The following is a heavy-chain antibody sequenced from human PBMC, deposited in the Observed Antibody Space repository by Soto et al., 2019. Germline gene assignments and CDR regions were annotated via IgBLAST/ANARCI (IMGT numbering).Heavy chain of an antibody. Sequence: SLRLSCAASGFTVSSNYMSWVRQAPGKGLEGVSVIYSGGSTYYADSVKGRFTISRDNAKNSLYLEMNSLRAEDTAVYYGARESEDLTSNFDYWGQGTLVTVSS. CDR3: ARESEDLTSNFDY. CDR1: GFTVSSNY. CDR2: IYSGGST. J-gene: IGHJ4*02. V-gene: IGHV3-53*01.